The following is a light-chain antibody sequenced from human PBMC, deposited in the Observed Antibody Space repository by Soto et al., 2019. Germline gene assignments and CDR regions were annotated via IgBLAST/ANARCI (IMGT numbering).Light chain of an antibody. CDR3: QQSYTTPQT. CDR1: QSISTF. J-gene: IGKJ1*01. V-gene: IGKV1-39*01. CDR2: VAS. Sequence: DIQMTQSPSSLSASVGDRVTITCRASQSISTFLNWYQQKVGKAPKLLIYVASTLQGGVPSRFSGSGSGTDFTLTISSLHPEDFATYYCQQSYTTPQTFGQGTKVEMK.